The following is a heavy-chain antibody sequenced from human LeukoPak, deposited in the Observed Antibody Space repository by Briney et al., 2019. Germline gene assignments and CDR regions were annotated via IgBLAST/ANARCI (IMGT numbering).Heavy chain of an antibody. D-gene: IGHD3-22*01. J-gene: IGHJ4*02. CDR1: GASFSGDY. CDR2: INHSGRS. Sequence: SQTLSLTCAVSGASFSGDYWSWLRQPPGKGLEWIAEINHSGRSNFNPSLQGRVTISVDTSKNQFSLNLSSVTASDTARYYCARGLYDSGDYYYGIRAYYFDQWGQGTLVTVSS. CDR3: ARGLYDSGDYYYGIRAYYFDQ. V-gene: IGHV4-34*01.